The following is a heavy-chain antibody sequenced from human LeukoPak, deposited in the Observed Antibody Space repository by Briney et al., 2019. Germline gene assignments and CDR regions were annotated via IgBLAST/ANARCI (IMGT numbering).Heavy chain of an antibody. Sequence: GGSLRLSCAASGFTFSSYSMNWVRQAPGKGLEWVSSISSSSSYIYYAGSVKGRFTISRDNAKNSLYLQMNSLRAEDTAVYYCASNSYDSSGYYYSWGQGTLVTVSS. CDR3: ASNSYDSSGYYYS. V-gene: IGHV3-21*01. D-gene: IGHD3-22*01. CDR2: ISSSSSYI. J-gene: IGHJ4*02. CDR1: GFTFSSYS.